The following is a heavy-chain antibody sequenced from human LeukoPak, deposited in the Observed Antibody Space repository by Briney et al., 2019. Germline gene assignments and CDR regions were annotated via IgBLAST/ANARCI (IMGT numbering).Heavy chain of an antibody. Sequence: GSSVKVSCKASGGTFSSYAISWVRQAPGQGLEWMGGIIPIFGTAKYAQKFQGRVTITADKSTSTAYMELSSLRSEDTAVYYCARDEPRGSGSYHSYYYCGMDVWGKGTTVTVSS. V-gene: IGHV1-69*06. CDR3: ARDEPRGSGSYHSYYYCGMDV. CDR1: GGTFSSYA. J-gene: IGHJ6*04. D-gene: IGHD3-10*01. CDR2: IIPIFGTA.